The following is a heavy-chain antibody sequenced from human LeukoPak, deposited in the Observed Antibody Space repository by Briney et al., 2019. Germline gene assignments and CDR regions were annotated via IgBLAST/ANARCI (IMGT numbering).Heavy chain of an antibody. CDR2: INHSGST. J-gene: IGHJ4*02. CDR3: ARELYVSLQGFDY. CDR1: GGSFSGYY. D-gene: IGHD3-10*01. V-gene: IGHV4-34*01. Sequence: SETLSLTCAVYGGSFSGYYWSWIRQPPGKGLEWIGEINHSGSTNYNPSLKSRVTISVDTSKNQFSLQLNSVTPEDTAVYYCARELYVSLQGFDYWGQGTLVTVSS.